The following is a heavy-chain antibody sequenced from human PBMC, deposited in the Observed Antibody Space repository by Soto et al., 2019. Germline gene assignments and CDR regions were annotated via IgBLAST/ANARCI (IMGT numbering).Heavy chain of an antibody. CDR3: ARWGPRWFDP. V-gene: IGHV4-59*01. D-gene: IGHD3-16*01. J-gene: IGHJ5*02. Sequence: ASETLSLTCTVSRDSIRSYYWSWIRQPPGKGLEWIGYIYNSGSTNYSPSLKSRVTISVDTSKNQFSLKLTSVTAADTAVYYCARWGPRWFDPWGQGILVTVS. CDR1: RDSIRSYY. CDR2: IYNSGST.